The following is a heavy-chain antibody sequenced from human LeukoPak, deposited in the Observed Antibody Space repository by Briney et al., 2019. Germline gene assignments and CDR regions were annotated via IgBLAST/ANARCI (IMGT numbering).Heavy chain of an antibody. V-gene: IGHV1-46*01. J-gene: IGHJ5*02. CDR2: INPSGGST. Sequence: GASVKVSCKASGYTFTSYYMHWVRQAPGQGLEWMGIINPSGGSTSYAQKFQGRVTMTRDTSTSTVYMELSSLRSDDTAVYYCARGIWFGELSRGRFDPWGQGTLVTVSS. CDR3: ARGIWFGELSRGRFDP. CDR1: GYTFTSYY. D-gene: IGHD3-10*01.